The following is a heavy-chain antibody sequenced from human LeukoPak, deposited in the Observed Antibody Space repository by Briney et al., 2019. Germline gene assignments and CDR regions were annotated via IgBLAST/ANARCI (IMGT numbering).Heavy chain of an antibody. Sequence: PGESLKISCKGSGYSFTSYWIGWVRQMPGKGLECMGIIYPGDSDTRYSPSFQGQVTISADKSISTAYLQWSSLKASDTAMYYCARHTKGDYHSNWFDPWGQGTLVTVSS. CDR2: IYPGDSDT. CDR3: ARHTKGDYHSNWFDP. V-gene: IGHV5-51*01. CDR1: GYSFTSYW. J-gene: IGHJ5*02. D-gene: IGHD4-17*01.